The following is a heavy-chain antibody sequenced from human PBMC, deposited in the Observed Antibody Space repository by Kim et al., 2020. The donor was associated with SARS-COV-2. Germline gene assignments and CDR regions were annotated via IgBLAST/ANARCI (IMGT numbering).Heavy chain of an antibody. CDR2: IYTSGST. Sequence: SETLSLTCTVSGGSIISYYWSWIRQPAGKGLEWIGRIYTSGSTNYNPSLKSRVTMSVDTSKNQFSLKLSSVTAADTAVYYCARGHFWSGYSYFDYWGQGTLVTVSS. CDR1: GGSIISYY. CDR3: ARGHFWSGYSYFDY. J-gene: IGHJ4*02. D-gene: IGHD3-3*02. V-gene: IGHV4-4*07.